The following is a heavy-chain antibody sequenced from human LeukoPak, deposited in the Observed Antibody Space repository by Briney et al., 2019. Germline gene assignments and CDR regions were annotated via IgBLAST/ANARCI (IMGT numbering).Heavy chain of an antibody. CDR2: VNWNGGST. J-gene: IGHJ4*02. Sequence: PGGSLRLSCAASGFTFDNYGMTWVRQVPGKGLEWVSGVNWNGGSTGYADSVKGRFTISRDNAKNSLYLQMSSLRAEDTALYYCARASLYDNSAYYLDYWGQGTLVTVSS. CDR3: ARASLYDNSAYYLDY. D-gene: IGHD3-22*01. V-gene: IGHV3-20*04. CDR1: GFTFDNYG.